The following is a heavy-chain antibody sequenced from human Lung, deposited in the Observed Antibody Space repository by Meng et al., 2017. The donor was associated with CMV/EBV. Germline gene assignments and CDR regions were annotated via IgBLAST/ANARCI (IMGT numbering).Heavy chain of an antibody. CDR1: GFTFSSYW. CDR3: GRDGWVWAPRFDP. CDR2: IKQDGSEK. J-gene: IGHJ5*02. D-gene: IGHD6-13*01. Sequence: GESLKISCEASGFTFSSYWMTWVRQAPGKGLEWVANIKQDGSEKFYVDSVKGRFTISRDNAKRSLYLQMSSLRAEDTALYYCGRDGWVWAPRFDPWGRGTLVTVSS. V-gene: IGHV3-7*01.